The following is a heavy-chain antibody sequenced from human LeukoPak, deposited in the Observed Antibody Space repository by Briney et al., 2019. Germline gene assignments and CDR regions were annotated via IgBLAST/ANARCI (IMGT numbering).Heavy chain of an antibody. CDR1: GGSITSYY. D-gene: IGHD2-15*01. V-gene: IGHV4-59*08. CDR3: ARLPDCSGGSCYSRAFDI. Sequence: SETLSLTCTVSGGSITSYYWSWFRQPPGKGLEWIACMHYTASTSYNPSLESRVTMSMDTSKSQFSLKLSSVTAADTAVYYCARLPDCSGGSCYSRAFDIWGQGTMVTVSS. J-gene: IGHJ3*02. CDR2: MHYTAST.